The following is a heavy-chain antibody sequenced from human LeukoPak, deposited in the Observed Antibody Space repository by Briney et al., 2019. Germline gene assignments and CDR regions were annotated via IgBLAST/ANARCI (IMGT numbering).Heavy chain of an antibody. CDR2: FDPEDGET. J-gene: IGHJ6*03. CDR1: GYTLTELS. CDR3: AAAYSSSSAGYYYYCMDV. V-gene: IGHV1-24*01. Sequence: ASVKVSCKVSGYTLTELSMHWVRQAPGKGLEWMGGFDPEDGETIYAQKFQGRVTMTEDTSTDTAYMELSSLRSEDTAVYYCAAAYSSSSAGYYYYCMDVWGKGTTVTVSS. D-gene: IGHD6-6*01.